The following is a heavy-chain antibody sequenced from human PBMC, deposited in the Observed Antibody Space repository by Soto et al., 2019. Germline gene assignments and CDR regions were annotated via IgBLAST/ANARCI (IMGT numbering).Heavy chain of an antibody. CDR3: ARLYIKWFDP. J-gene: IGHJ5*02. V-gene: IGHV1-46*01. CDR1: GYSLSSYY. CDR2: IDPSGVTT. Sequence: APVKVTCKESGYSLSSYYIHWVRQVPGLGLEWMGMIDPSGVTTKSAQKFQGRITLTRDTSTSTVYMELSSLRTEDTAVYYCARLYIKWFDPWGQGTLVPVSS. D-gene: IGHD4-4*01.